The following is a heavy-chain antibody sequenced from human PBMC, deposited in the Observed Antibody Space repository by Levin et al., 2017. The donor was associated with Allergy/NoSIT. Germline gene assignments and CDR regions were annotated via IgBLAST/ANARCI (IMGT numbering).Heavy chain of an antibody. D-gene: IGHD4-17*01. CDR3: ATPYGDYGDDAFDI. J-gene: IGHJ3*02. CDR2: IYYSGST. V-gene: IGHV4-59*01. CDR1: GGSISSYY. Sequence: PSETLSLTCTVSGGSISSYYWSCIRPDPGKGLEWIGYIYYSGSTNYNPSLKSRVTISVDTSKNQFSLKLSSVTAADTAVYYCATPYGDYGDDAFDIWGQGTMVTVSS.